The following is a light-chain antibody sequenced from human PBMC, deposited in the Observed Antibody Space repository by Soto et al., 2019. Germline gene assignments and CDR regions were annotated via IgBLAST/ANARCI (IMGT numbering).Light chain of an antibody. V-gene: IGKV1-27*01. Sequence: DIQMTQSPASLSASVGDRVTITCRASQGISNYLDWYQQKPGKVPKLLIYAASTLQSGVPSRFSGSGSGTDFTPTITSLQPEDVATYYCQKYSSVITFGQGTRLEIK. J-gene: IGKJ5*01. CDR2: AAS. CDR1: QGISNY. CDR3: QKYSSVIT.